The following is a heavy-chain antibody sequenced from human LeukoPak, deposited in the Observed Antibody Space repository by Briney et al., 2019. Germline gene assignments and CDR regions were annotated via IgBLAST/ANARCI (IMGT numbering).Heavy chain of an antibody. D-gene: IGHD3-3*01. CDR2: INPNSGGT. Sequence: ASVKVSCKASGYTFTGYYMHWVRQAPGQGLEWVGRINPNSGGTNYAQKFQGRVTMTRDTSISTAYMELSRLRSDDTAVYYCARVAAVGYYDFWSGYYCDYWGQGTLVTVSS. CDR3: ARVAAVGYYDFWSGYYCDY. V-gene: IGHV1-2*06. J-gene: IGHJ4*02. CDR1: GYTFTGYY.